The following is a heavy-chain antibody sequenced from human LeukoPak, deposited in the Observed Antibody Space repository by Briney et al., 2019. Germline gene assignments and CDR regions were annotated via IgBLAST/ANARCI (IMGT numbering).Heavy chain of an antibody. CDR3: ARVGSSWGYFDY. Sequence: SETLSLTCTVSGGSISSYYWSWIRQPPGKELEWIGYIYYSGSTSYNPSLKSRVTISVDTSKSQFSLRLSSVTAADTAVYYCARVGSSWGYFDYWGQGTLVTVSS. D-gene: IGHD6-13*01. J-gene: IGHJ4*02. CDR2: IYYSGST. V-gene: IGHV4-59*01. CDR1: GGSISSYY.